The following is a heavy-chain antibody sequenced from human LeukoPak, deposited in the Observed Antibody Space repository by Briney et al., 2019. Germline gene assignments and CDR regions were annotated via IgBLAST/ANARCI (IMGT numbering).Heavy chain of an antibody. CDR3: ARDPSWIQLWLRGDDAFDI. Sequence: GASVKVSCKASGYTFTSYGISWVRQAPGQGLEWMGWISAYNGNTNYAQKLQGRVTMTTDTSTSTAYMELRSLRSDDTAVYYCARDPSWIQLWLRGDDAFDIWGQGTMVTVSS. J-gene: IGHJ3*02. CDR1: GYTFTSYG. CDR2: ISAYNGNT. D-gene: IGHD5-18*01. V-gene: IGHV1-18*01.